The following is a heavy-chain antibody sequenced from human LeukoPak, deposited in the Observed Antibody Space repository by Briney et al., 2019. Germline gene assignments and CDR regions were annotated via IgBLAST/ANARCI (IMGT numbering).Heavy chain of an antibody. CDR2: IIPIFGTA. J-gene: IGHJ6*03. Sequence: ASVKVSCKASGGTFSSYAISWVRQAPGQGLEWMGGIIPIFGTANYAQKFQGRVTITADESTSTAYMELSSLRSEDTAVYYCALMVRGVFYYYYMDVWGKGTTVTISS. CDR1: GGTFSSYA. V-gene: IGHV1-69*13. D-gene: IGHD3-10*01. CDR3: ALMVRGVFYYYYMDV.